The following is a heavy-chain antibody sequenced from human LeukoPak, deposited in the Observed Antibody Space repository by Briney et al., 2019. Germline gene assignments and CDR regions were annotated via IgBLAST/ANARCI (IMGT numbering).Heavy chain of an antibody. CDR3: AREGVPRAFDI. Sequence: ASVKVSCKASGYIFTDYYMHWVRQAPGQELGWMGRINPNSGGTNYAQKFQGRVTMTRDTSISTAYMELRSLRSDDTAVYYCAREGVPRAFDIWGQGTMVTVSS. V-gene: IGHV1/OR15-1*04. CDR2: INPNSGGT. CDR1: GYIFTDYY. D-gene: IGHD3-10*01. J-gene: IGHJ3*02.